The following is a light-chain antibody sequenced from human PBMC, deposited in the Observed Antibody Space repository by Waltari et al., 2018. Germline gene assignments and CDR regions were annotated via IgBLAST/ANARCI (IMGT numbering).Light chain of an antibody. CDR2: KDT. J-gene: IGLJ3*02. Sequence: SYQLTQSPSLSVSPGQTARIHCSGTALPQQYAYWYQQKPGPAPLLVIYKDTKRPSRIPERFSGFSSGTTVTLAIDGVQAEDEDDYYCQTTDRSGPLGGVFGGGTSLTVL. V-gene: IGLV3-25*03. CDR1: ALPQQY. CDR3: QTTDRSGPLGGV.